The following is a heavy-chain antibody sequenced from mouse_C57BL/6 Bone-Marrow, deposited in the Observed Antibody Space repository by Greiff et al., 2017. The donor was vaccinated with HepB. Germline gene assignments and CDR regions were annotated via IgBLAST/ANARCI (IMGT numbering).Heavy chain of an antibody. Sequence: EVNVVESGGGLVQPGGSLKLSCAASGFTFSDYYMYWVRQTPEKRLEWVAYISNGGGSTYYPDTVKGRSTISRDNAKNTLYLQMSRLKSEDTAMYYCARQGGNYSFDYWGQGTTLTVSS. J-gene: IGHJ2*01. CDR3: ARQGGNYSFDY. CDR2: ISNGGGST. V-gene: IGHV5-12*01. D-gene: IGHD2-1*01. CDR1: GFTFSDYY.